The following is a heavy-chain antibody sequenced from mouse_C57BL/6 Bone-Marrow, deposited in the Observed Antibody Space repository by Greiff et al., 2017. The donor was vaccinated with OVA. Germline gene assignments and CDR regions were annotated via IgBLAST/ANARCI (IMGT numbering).Heavy chain of an antibody. V-gene: IGHV5-2*01. D-gene: IGHD1-1*01. CDR2: INSDGGST. Sequence: EVQLQESGGGLVQPGESLKLSCESTEYEFPSHDMSWVRKTPEKRLELVAAINSDGGSTYYPDTLERRFIISRDNTKKTLYLQMSSLRTEDTDFYYCESYYSRSPDWYFDVWGTGTTVTVSS. CDR3: ESYYSRSPDWYFDV. J-gene: IGHJ1*03. CDR1: EYEFPSHD.